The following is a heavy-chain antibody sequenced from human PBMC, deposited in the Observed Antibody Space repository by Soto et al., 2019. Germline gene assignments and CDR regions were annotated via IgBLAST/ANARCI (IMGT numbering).Heavy chain of an antibody. CDR2: IKSKPDGETI. J-gene: IGHJ3*02. CDR3: TTGISFDI. CDR1: GFTFSSYG. V-gene: IGHV3-15*01. Sequence: VQLVESGGGVVQPGRSLRLSCAASGFTFSSYGMHWVRQAPGKGLEWVGRIKSKPDGETIDYAAPVKGTFTISRDDSKNTVYLQMNSLKTEDTDVYYCTTGISFDIWGQGTMVTVSS.